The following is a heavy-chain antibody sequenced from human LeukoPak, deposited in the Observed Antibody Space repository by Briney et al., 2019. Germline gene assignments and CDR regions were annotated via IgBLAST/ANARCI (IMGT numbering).Heavy chain of an antibody. J-gene: IGHJ5*02. D-gene: IGHD2-15*01. CDR2: IYYSGST. CDR3: ARVTRLLGYCSGGSCYSVGVWFDP. Sequence: SETLSLTCTIYGGSISSYYWSWIRQPPGKGLEWIGYIYYSGSTKYNPSLKSRVTIAVDTSKNQFSLKLSSVTAADTAVYYCARVTRLLGYCSGGSCYSVGVWFDPWGQGTLVTVSS. CDR1: GGSISSYY. V-gene: IGHV4-59*12.